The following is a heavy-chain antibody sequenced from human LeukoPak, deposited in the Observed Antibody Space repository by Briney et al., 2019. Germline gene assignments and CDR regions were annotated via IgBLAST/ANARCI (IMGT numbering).Heavy chain of an antibody. CDR1: GFTFSNYE. J-gene: IGHJ4*02. Sequence: PGGSLRLSCVASGFTFSNYEMNWVRQPPGKGLEWVSFISSSVSTINYADSVKGRFTISRDNAKNSLYLQMNSLRAEDTAVYYCARRFDCWGQGTLVTVSS. V-gene: IGHV3-48*03. CDR3: ARRFDC. CDR2: ISSSVSTI.